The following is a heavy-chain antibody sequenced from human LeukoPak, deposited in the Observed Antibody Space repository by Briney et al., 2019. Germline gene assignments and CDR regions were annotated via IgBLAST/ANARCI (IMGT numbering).Heavy chain of an antibody. D-gene: IGHD6-13*01. V-gene: IGHV4-39*01. CDR2: IYYSGST. J-gene: IGHJ5*02. Sequence: NPSETLSLTCTVSGGSISSSSYYWGWIRQPPGKRLEWIGSIYYSGSTYYNPSLKSRVTISVDTSKNQFSLKLSSVTAADTAVYYCARRIAANWFDPWGQGTLVTVSS. CDR1: GGSISSSSYY. CDR3: ARRIAANWFDP.